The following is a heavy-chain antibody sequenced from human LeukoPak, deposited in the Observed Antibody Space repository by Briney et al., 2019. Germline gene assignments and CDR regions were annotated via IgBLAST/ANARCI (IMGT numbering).Heavy chain of an antibody. CDR3: AREGRYDILTGYYKGFDY. V-gene: IGHV3-11*06. Sequence: PGGSLRLSCAASGFTFSDYYMSWIRQAPGKGLEWVSYISSSSSYTNYADSVKGRFTISRDNAKNSLYLQMNSLRAEDTAVYYCAREGRYDILTGYYKGFDYWGQGTLVTVSS. CDR2: ISSSSSYT. CDR1: GFTFSDYY. J-gene: IGHJ4*02. D-gene: IGHD3-9*01.